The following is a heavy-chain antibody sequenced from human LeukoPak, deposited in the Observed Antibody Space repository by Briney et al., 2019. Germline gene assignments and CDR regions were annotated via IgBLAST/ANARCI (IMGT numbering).Heavy chain of an antibody. V-gene: IGHV4-59*01. CDR1: GGSISSYY. J-gene: IGHJ4*02. Sequence: SETLSLTCTVSGGSISSYYWSWIRQPPGKGLEWLGYIYYSGSTNYNPSLKSRVTISVDTSKNQFSLKLSSVTAADTAVYYCARAIGYSSGWYSSFDYWGQGTLVTVSS. CDR2: IYYSGST. CDR3: ARAIGYSSGWYSSFDY. D-gene: IGHD6-19*01.